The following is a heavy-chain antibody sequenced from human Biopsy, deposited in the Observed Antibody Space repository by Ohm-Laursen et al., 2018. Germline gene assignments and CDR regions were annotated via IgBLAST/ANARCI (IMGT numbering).Heavy chain of an antibody. CDR3: ARLYRLDDYWNDDPPDAFDV. Sequence: SETLSLTCTVSGDSISSDYWSWIRQPPRKGLEWMGYISNRGSTNYNPSLRGRVTISVDTSKKQFSLKVSSVTPADTAVFFCARLYRLDDYWNDDPPDAFDVWGQGTMVTVSS. CDR2: ISNRGST. CDR1: GDSISSDY. D-gene: IGHD3-3*01. J-gene: IGHJ3*01. V-gene: IGHV4-59*01.